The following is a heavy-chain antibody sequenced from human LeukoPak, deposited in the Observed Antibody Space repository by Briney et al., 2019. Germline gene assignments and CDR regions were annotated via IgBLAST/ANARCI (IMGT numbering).Heavy chain of an antibody. J-gene: IGHJ4*02. V-gene: IGHV4-34*01. CDR2: INHSGST. D-gene: IGHD4-17*01. CDR1: GGSFSGYY. Sequence: SETLSLTCAVYGGSFSGYYWNWVRQPPGKGLEWIGEINHSGSTHYNPSLKSRVTMSVDTSKNQFSMKLSSVTAADTAVYYCARDETTPLPGAYWGQGTLVTVSS. CDR3: ARDETTPLPGAY.